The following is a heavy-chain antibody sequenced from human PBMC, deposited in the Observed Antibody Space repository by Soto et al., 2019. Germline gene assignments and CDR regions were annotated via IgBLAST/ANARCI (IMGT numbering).Heavy chain of an antibody. CDR1: GGSVSGAGYS. J-gene: IGHJ5*02. CDR3: ARAQFYSGSGNYNNLMFDA. CDR2: IYHSGTT. D-gene: IGHD3-10*01. Sequence: SETLSLTCAVSGGSVSGAGYSWSWIRQPPGGGLDWIGYIYHSGTTYCNPSLKTRLTMSLDRSNNKFSLTLNSVNAADTALYFCARAQFYSGSGNYNNLMFDAWGKGTQVTVSS. V-gene: IGHV4-30-2*01.